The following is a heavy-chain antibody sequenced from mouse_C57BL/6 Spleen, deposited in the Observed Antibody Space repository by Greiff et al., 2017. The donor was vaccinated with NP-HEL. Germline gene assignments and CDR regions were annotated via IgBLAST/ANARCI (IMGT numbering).Heavy chain of an antibody. CDR2: IDPSDSYT. D-gene: IGHD1-1*01. J-gene: IGHJ2*01. V-gene: IGHV1-50*01. CDR3: ARSNYGSSYVYYFDY. CDR1: GYTFTSYW. Sequence: QVQLQQPGAELVKPGASVKLSCKASGYTFTSYWMQWVKQRPGQGLEWIGEIDPSDSYTNYNPKFKGQATLTVDTSSSTAYMQLSRLTSEDSAVYYCARSNYGSSYVYYFDYWGQGTTLTVSS.